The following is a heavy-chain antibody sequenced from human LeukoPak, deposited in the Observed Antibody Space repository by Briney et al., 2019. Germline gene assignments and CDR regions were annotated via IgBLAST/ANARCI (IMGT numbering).Heavy chain of an antibody. V-gene: IGHV4-34*01. CDR1: GFTVNSYG. Sequence: GSLRLSCAASGFTVNSYGMAWVRQPPGKGLEWIGEINHSGSTNYNPSLKSRVTISVDTSKNQFSLKLSSVTAADTAVYYCARKADYGVSWFDPWGQGTLVTVSS. CDR2: INHSGST. J-gene: IGHJ5*02. CDR3: ARKADYGVSWFDP. D-gene: IGHD4-17*01.